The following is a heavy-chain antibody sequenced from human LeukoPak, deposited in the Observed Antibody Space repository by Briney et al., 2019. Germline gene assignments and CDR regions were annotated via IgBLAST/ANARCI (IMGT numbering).Heavy chain of an antibody. CDR2: IRSKAYGGTT. CDR3: TSTVDHSYYFDY. J-gene: IGHJ4*02. CDR1: GFTFGDYA. Sequence: GGSLRLSCTASGFTFGDYAMSWVRQAPGKGLEWVGFIRSKAYGGTTEYAASVKGRFTISRDDSKSIAYLQTNSLKTEDTAVYYCTSTVDHSYYFDYWGQGTLVTVSS. V-gene: IGHV3-49*04. D-gene: IGHD4-23*01.